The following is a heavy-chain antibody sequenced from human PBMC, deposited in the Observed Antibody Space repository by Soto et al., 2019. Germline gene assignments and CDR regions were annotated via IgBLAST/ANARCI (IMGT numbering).Heavy chain of an antibody. V-gene: IGHV1-46*01. D-gene: IGHD2-15*01. CDR1: GYTFTSYY. Sequence: QVQLVQSGAEVKKPGASVKVSCKASGYTFTSYYMHWVRQAPGQGLEWMGIINPSGGSTSYGQKFQGRVTMIRDTSTSTVYMELSSLRSEDTAVYYWALGYCSGGSCYDAFDIWGQGTMVTVSS. J-gene: IGHJ3*02. CDR3: ALGYCSGGSCYDAFDI. CDR2: INPSGGST.